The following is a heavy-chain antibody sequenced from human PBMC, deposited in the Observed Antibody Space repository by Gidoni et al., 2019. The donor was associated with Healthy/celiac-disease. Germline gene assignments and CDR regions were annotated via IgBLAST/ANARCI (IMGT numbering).Heavy chain of an antibody. CDR2: ISYDGSNK. CDR1: GFTFSSYA. D-gene: IGHD6-13*01. J-gene: IGHJ6*02. CDR3: ARDGSRHIAAAGKGGMDV. Sequence: QVQLVESGGGVVQPGRSLRLSCAASGFTFSSYAMHWVRQAPGKGLEWVAVISYDGSNKYYADSVKGRFTISRDNSKNTLYLQMNSLRAEDTAVYYCARDGSRHIAAAGKGGMDVWGQGTTVTVSS. V-gene: IGHV3-30-3*01.